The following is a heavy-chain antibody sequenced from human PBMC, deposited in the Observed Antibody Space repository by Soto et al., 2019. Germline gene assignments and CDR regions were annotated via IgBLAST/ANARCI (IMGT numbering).Heavy chain of an antibody. Sequence: GGSLRLSCAASGFTFRSYTMSWVRQAPGKGLEWVSSIIGGNGDTFYAASVTGRFTTSRDISKSTLYLQMNGLRVEDTAIYYCAKDKEPDGVWDIDFWGHGTLVTSPQ. V-gene: IGHV3-23*01. D-gene: IGHD4-17*01. CDR3: AKDKEPDGVWDIDF. J-gene: IGHJ4*01. CDR1: GFTFRSYT. CDR2: IIGGNGDT.